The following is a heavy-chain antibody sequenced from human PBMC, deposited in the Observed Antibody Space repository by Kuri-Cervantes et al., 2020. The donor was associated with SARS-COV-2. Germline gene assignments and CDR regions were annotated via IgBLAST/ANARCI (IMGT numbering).Heavy chain of an antibody. CDR2: IYYSGST. D-gene: IGHD6-19*01. J-gene: IGHJ4*02. Sequence: GSLRLFCTVSGGSISSYYWSWIRQPPGKGLEWIGYIYYSGSTNYNPSLKSRVTISVDTSKNQFSLKLSSVTAADTAVYYCARGPPAFSGWTYYFDYWGQGTLVTVSS. CDR3: ARGPPAFSGWTYYFDY. CDR1: GGSISSYY. V-gene: IGHV4-59*01.